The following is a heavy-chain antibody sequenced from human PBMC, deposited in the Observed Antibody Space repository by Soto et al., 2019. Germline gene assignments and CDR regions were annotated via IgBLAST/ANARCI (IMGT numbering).Heavy chain of an antibody. D-gene: IGHD3-10*01. V-gene: IGHV3-23*01. CDR2: ISGSGGST. J-gene: IGHJ4*02. CDR1: GFTFSSYA. CDR3: ANTATYYYGSGSYID. Sequence: EVQLLESGGGLVQPGGSLRLSCAASGFTFSSYAMSWVRQAPGKGLEWVSAISGSGGSTYYADSVKGRFTISRDNSKNTLNLQMNRLRAEDTAVYDCANTATYYYGSGSYIDWGQGTLVTVSS.